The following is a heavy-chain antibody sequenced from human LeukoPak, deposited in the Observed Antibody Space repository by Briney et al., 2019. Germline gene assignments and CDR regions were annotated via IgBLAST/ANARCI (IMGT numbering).Heavy chain of an antibody. J-gene: IGHJ6*03. CDR2: INHSGST. CDR1: GGSFSGYY. Sequence: SETLSLTCAVYGGSFSGYYWSWIRQPPGKGLEWIGEINHSGSTNYNPSLKSRVTISVDTSKNQFSLKLSSVTAADTAVYYCARRTYYYMDVWGKGTTVTISS. CDR3: ARRTYYYMDV. V-gene: IGHV4-34*01. D-gene: IGHD1-7*01.